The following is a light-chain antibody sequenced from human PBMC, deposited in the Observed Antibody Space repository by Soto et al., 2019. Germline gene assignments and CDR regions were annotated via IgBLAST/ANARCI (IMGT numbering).Light chain of an antibody. CDR3: QQSYTTPPT. CDR1: QSISTY. Sequence: DSQITQNPSSLSASVGDRVTITCRASQSISTYLNWYQQKPGKAPRLLIYTASRLQSGVSSRFSGSGSGTDFTLSISSLQPEDCGTYYCQQSYTTPPTLGQGTKVDFK. CDR2: TAS. V-gene: IGKV1-39*01. J-gene: IGKJ1*01.